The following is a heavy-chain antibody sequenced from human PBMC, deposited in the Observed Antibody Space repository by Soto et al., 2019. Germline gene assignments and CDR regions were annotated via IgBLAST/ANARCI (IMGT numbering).Heavy chain of an antibody. V-gene: IGHV2-70*01. CDR3: ARINRSGYYSHYYYGMDV. J-gene: IGHJ6*02. CDR2: IDWDDDK. CDR1: GYSLIATGMS. Sequence: SGPTLVNPTQTLTLTCTVSGYSLIATGMSVSWIRQPPGKALEWLALIDWDDDKYYSTSLKTKLTISRDTSKNQVVLTMTNMDPADTATSYCARINRSGYYSHYYYGMDVWGQGTTVTVSS. D-gene: IGHD3-22*01.